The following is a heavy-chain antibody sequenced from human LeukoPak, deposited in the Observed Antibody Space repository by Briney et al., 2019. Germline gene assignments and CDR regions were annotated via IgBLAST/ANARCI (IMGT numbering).Heavy chain of an antibody. CDR2: IKSKTYGGTT. CDR1: GFTFSNTW. D-gene: IGHD6-19*01. CDR3: TTAGLRFQGWS. Sequence: GGSLRLSCAASGFTFSNTWMSWVRQTPGKGLEWVGRIKSKTYGGTTDYAAPVKGRFAISRDDSKNTLFLQTNSLKTEDTAVYYCTTAGLRFQGWSWGQGTLVTVSS. V-gene: IGHV3-15*01. J-gene: IGHJ4*02.